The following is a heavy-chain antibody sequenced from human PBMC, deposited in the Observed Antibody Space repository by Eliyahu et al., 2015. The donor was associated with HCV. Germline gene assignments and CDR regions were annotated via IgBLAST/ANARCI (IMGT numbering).Heavy chain of an antibody. CDR2: INTGIGNT. D-gene: IGHD5/OR15-5a*01. Sequence: QVQLVQSGAAVKEPGASVKVSCKASGYSFTSYSLHWIRQAPGQSLEWMGWINTGIGNTRYSQXFQGRLSITTDTSATTASMDLSSLKSDDTAVYYCARSTHGDYYFDVWGQGTLVTASS. V-gene: IGHV1-3*04. CDR3: ARSTHGDYYFDV. CDR1: GYSFTSYS. J-gene: IGHJ4*02.